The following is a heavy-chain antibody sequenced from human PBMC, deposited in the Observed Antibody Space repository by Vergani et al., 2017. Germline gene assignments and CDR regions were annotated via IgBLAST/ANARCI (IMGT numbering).Heavy chain of an antibody. D-gene: IGHD6-13*01. CDR3: AREVMGQQLVTGPYYYYGMDV. Sequence: QVQLVQSGAEVKKPGASVKVSCKASGYTFTSYAMHWVRQAPGQRLEWMGWINAGNGNTKYSQKFQGRVTITRDTSASTAYMELSSLRSEDTAVYYCAREVMGQQLVTGPYYYYGMDVWGQGTTVTVSS. V-gene: IGHV1-3*01. CDR2: INAGNGNT. J-gene: IGHJ6*02. CDR1: GYTFTSYA.